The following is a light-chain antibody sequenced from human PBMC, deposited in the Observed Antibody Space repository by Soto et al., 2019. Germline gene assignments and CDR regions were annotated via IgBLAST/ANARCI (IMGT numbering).Light chain of an antibody. CDR2: EVT. V-gene: IGLV2-23*02. Sequence: QSVLTQPASVSGSPGQSITISCTGTSRDIGTSNLVSWYQQYPGKAPKLMTYEVTKRPSGFSYRFSGSKSGNTASLTISGLQPEDEADYYCYSFTVIPTSLFVFGRGTKVTVL. CDR1: SRDIGTSNL. CDR3: YSFTVIPTSLFV. J-gene: IGLJ1*01.